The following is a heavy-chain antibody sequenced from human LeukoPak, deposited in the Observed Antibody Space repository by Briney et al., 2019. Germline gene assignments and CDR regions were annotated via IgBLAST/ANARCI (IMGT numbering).Heavy chain of an antibody. CDR1: GFTFSSYS. CDR2: IDTSASYI. J-gene: IGHJ4*02. D-gene: IGHD5-18*01. CDR3: ARGLKITDTARRYFDY. V-gene: IGHV3-21*06. Sequence: GGSLRLSCAASGFTFSSYSMNWVRQAPGKGLEWVSFIDTSASYIYYGDSVKGRFTISRDNAKNSLYLQMNGLRAEDTAVYYCARGLKITDTARRYFDYWGQGTLVTVSS.